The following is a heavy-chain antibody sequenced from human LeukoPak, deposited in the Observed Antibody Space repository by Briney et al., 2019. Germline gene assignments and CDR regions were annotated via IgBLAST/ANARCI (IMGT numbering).Heavy chain of an antibody. V-gene: IGHV3-48*02. CDR2: ISSDSTTI. CDR3: ARDYDSFDY. J-gene: IGHJ4*02. CDR1: GFTFSSYS. Sequence: PGGSLRLSCAASGFTFSSYSMSWVRQAPGKGLEWVSYISSDSTTIYYADSVKGRFTISRDNAKSSLCLQMNSLRNEDAAVYYCARDYDSFDYWGQGILVTVSS. D-gene: IGHD3-9*01.